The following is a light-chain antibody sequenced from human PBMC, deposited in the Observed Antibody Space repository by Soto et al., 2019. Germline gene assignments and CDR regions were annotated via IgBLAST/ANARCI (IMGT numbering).Light chain of an antibody. J-gene: IGLJ3*02. CDR2: QVS. Sequence: QSALTQPASVSGSPGQSITISCTGTSSDVGSYNYVSWYQQHPGKAPKLMIYQVSNRPSGVSNRFSGSESGNTASLTISGLQAEDEANYYCSSYTSISTLVFGGGTQLTVL. V-gene: IGLV2-14*01. CDR3: SSYTSISTLV. CDR1: SSDVGSYNY.